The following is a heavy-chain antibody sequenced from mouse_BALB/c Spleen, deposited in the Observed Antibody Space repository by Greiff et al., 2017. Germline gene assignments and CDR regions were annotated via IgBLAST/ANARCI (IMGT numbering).Heavy chain of an antibody. Sequence: EVMLVESGGGLVKPGGSLKLSCAASGFTFRDYYMYWVRQTPEKRLEWVATISDGGSYTYYPDSVKGRFTISRDNAKNNLYLQMSSLKSEDTAMYYCARDRGGLDYWGQGTSVTVSS. CDR1: GFTFRDYY. CDR3: ARDRGGLDY. J-gene: IGHJ4*01. CDR2: ISDGGSYT. D-gene: IGHD3-1*01. V-gene: IGHV5-4*02.